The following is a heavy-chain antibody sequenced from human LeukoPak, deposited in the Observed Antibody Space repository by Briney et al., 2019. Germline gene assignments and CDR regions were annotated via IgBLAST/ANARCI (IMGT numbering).Heavy chain of an antibody. CDR1: GFTFSSYA. V-gene: IGHV3-30-3*01. J-gene: IGHJ3*02. D-gene: IGHD1-26*01. CDR3: ARGVGATSPADAFDI. Sequence: AGGSLRLSCAASGFTFSSYAMHWVRQAPGKGLEWVAVISYDGSNKYYADSVKGRFTISRDNSKNTLYLQMNSLRAEDTAVYYCARGVGATSPADAFDIWGQGTVVTVSS. CDR2: ISYDGSNK.